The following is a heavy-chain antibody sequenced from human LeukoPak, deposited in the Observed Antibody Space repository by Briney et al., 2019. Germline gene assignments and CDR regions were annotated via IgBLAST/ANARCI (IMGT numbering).Heavy chain of an antibody. CDR1: GGSFSDYY. Sequence: SETLSLTCSVYGGSFSDYYWSWIRQPPGKRLEWIGEISHSGSTKFNPSLKSRVTISVDTSRNQFSLNLTSVTAADTAVYYCARAGLSIFGMITPNWFDPWGQGTLVSVSS. V-gene: IGHV4-34*01. CDR2: ISHSGST. CDR3: ARAGLSIFGMITPNWFDP. D-gene: IGHD3-3*01. J-gene: IGHJ5*02.